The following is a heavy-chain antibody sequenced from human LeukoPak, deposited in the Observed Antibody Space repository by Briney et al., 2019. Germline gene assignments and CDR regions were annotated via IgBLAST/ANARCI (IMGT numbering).Heavy chain of an antibody. D-gene: IGHD3-10*01. Sequence: ASVKASCKASGYTFTSYYMHWVRQAPGQGLEWMGIINPSGGSTSYAQKFQGRVTMTRDMSTSTVYMELSSLRSEDTAVYYCHITVVRDVAFDLWGQGTRLTVS. V-gene: IGHV1-46*01. J-gene: IGHJ3*01. CDR3: HITVVRDVAFDL. CDR2: INPSGGST. CDR1: GYTFTSYY.